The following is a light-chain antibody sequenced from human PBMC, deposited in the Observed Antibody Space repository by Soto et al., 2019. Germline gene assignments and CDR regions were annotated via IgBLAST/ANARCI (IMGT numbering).Light chain of an antibody. J-gene: IGLJ1*01. CDR2: EVS. CDR3: SSYTSSSTPYV. V-gene: IGLV2-14*01. Sequence: QSALTQPASVSGSPGQSITISCTGTSSDVGGYNYVSWYQQHPGKAPKLMIYEVSNRPSGVSNRFSGSKSGNTVSLTISGLQAEDEADYYCSSYTSSSTPYVSGTGTKVTVL. CDR1: SSDVGGYNY.